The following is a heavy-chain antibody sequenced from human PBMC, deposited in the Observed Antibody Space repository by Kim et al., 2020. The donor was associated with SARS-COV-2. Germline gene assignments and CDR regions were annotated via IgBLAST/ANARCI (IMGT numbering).Heavy chain of an antibody. J-gene: IGHJ6*02. V-gene: IGHV1-69*13. D-gene: IGHD3-16*02. CDR3: AVLITFGGVIREYYYYGMDV. Sequence: SVKVSCKASGGTFSSYAISWVRQAPGQGLEWMGGIIPIFGTANYAQKFQGRVTITADESTSTAYMELSSLRSEDTAVYYCAVLITFGGVIREYYYYGMDVWGQGTTVTVSS. CDR1: GGTFSSYA. CDR2: IIPIFGTA.